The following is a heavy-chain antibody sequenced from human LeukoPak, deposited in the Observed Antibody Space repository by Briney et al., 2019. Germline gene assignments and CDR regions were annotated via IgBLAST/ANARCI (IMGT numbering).Heavy chain of an antibody. CDR3: ARHHPYHYYGSGSRTYYFDY. J-gene: IGHJ4*02. CDR1: GGSISSSTYY. Sequence: PSETLSLTCTVSGGSISSSTYYWGWIRQPPGKGLEWIGNIYYSGSTYYNPSLKSRVTISVDTSKNQFSLKLSSVTAADTAVYYCARHHPYHYYGSGSRTYYFDYWGQETLVTVSS. D-gene: IGHD3-10*01. CDR2: IYYSGST. V-gene: IGHV4-39*01.